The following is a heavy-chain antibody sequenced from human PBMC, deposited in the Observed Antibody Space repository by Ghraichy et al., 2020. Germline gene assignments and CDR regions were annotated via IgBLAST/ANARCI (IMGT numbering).Heavy chain of an antibody. Sequence: SETLSLTCAVYGGSFSGYYWSWIRQPPGKGLEWIGEINHSGSTNYNPSLKSRVTISVDTSKNQFSLKLSSVTAADTAVYYCARAQTITIFGVVIISPYYYYMDVWGKGTTVTVSS. J-gene: IGHJ6*03. V-gene: IGHV4-34*01. CDR3: ARAQTITIFGVVIISPYYYYMDV. CDR2: INHSGST. CDR1: GGSFSGYY. D-gene: IGHD3-3*01.